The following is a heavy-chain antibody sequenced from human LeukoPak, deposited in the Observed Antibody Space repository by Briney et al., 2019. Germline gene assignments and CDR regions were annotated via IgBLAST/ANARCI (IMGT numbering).Heavy chain of an antibody. CDR2: ISGSGGST. CDR1: GFTFSSYA. D-gene: IGHD3-22*01. CDR3: AKDGSPWYYDSSGYFDY. Sequence: PGGSLRLSCAASGFTFSSYAMSWVRQAPGKGLEWVSAISGSGGSTYYADSVKGRFTTSRDNSKNTLYLQMNSLRAEDTAVYYCAKDGSPWYYDSSGYFDYWGQGTLVTVSS. J-gene: IGHJ4*02. V-gene: IGHV3-23*01.